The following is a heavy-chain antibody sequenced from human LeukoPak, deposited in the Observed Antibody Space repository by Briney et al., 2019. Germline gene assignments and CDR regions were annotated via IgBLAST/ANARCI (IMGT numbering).Heavy chain of an antibody. V-gene: IGHV3-74*01. J-gene: IGHJ4*02. Sequence: PGRSLRLSCAASGFTFSSYWMHWVRQAPGKGLVWVSRINSDGSSTSYADSVKGRFTISRDNAKNTLYLQMNSLRAEDTAVYYCASPPSSGWYNYFDYWGQGTLVTVSS. CDR3: ASPPSSGWYNYFDY. D-gene: IGHD6-19*01. CDR2: INSDGSST. CDR1: GFTFSSYW.